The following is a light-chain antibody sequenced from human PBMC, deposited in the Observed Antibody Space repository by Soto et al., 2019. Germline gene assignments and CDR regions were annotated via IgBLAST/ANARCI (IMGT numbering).Light chain of an antibody. J-gene: IGKJ5*01. Sequence: EIVLTQSPFTLSVSPLDRATLSCKTSQIVGTNLAWYQQKPGQAPRLLMYGAFIRAPGFPVRFRGTGSGSEFTLTISSLQSEDGALYYCQQYDKWPYTFGQGTRLEIK. CDR2: GAF. V-gene: IGKV3-15*01. CDR1: QIVGTN. CDR3: QQYDKWPYT.